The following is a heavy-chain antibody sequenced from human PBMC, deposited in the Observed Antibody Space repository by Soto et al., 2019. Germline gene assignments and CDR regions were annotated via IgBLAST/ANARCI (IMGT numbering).Heavy chain of an antibody. CDR1: GGIFSSTT. J-gene: IGHJ4*02. V-gene: IGHV1-69*06. CDR3: ASKAACGGDCYAFDS. CDR2: IIPLFGTA. D-gene: IGHD2-21*02. Sequence: QVYLVQSGAEVKKPGSSVKISCKASGGIFSSTTINWVRQAAGQGLEWMGGIIPLFGTANYAEKFQGRVTITADKSTKTEYMELTSLRSADTAAYYCASKAACGGDCYAFDSWGQGTLVTVSS.